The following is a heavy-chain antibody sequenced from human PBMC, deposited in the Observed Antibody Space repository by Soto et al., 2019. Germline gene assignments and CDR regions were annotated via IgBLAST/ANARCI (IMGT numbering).Heavy chain of an antibody. J-gene: IGHJ6*02. V-gene: IGHV3-30-3*01. Sequence: GGSLRLSCAASGFTFSSYAMHWVRQAPGKGLEWVAVISYDGSNKYYADSVKGRFTISRDNSKNTLYLQMNRLRAEDTAVYYCARDGQPQWWPYYYYYYGMDVWGQGTTVTVSS. CDR3: ARDGQPQWWPYYYYYYGMDV. CDR1: GFTFSSYA. D-gene: IGHD2-15*01. CDR2: ISYDGSNK.